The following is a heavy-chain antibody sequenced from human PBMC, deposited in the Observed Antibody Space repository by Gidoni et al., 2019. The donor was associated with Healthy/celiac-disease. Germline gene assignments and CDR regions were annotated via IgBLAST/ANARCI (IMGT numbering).Heavy chain of an antibody. J-gene: IGHJ5*02. CDR2: INAGNGNT. V-gene: IGHV1-3*01. CDR1: GYTFTSYA. Sequence: QVQLVQSGAEGKKPGASVKVSCKASGYTFTSYAMHWVRQAPGQRLEWMGWINAGNGNTKYSQKFQGRVTITRDTSASTAYMELSSLRSEDTAVYYCARDGFARFLDDSSGYFQSWGQGTLVTVSS. D-gene: IGHD3-22*01. CDR3: ARDGFARFLDDSSGYFQS.